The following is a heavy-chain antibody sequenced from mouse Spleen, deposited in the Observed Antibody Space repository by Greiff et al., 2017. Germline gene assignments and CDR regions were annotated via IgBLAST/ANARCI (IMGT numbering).Heavy chain of an antibody. J-gene: IGHJ4*01. V-gene: IGHV1-77*01. CDR2: IYPGSGNT. CDR1: GYTFTDYY. CDR3: ARAFYDGYYYYAMDY. D-gene: IGHD2-3*01. Sequence: QVQLQQSGAELARPGASVKLSCKASGYTFTDYYINWVKQRTGQGLEWIGEIYPGSGNTYYNEKFKGKATLTADKSSSTAYMQLSSLTSEDSAVYFCARAFYDGYYYYAMDYWGQGTSVTVSS.